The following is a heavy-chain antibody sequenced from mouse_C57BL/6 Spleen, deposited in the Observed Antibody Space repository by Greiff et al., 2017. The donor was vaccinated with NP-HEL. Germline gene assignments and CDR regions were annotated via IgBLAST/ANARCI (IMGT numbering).Heavy chain of an antibody. CDR2: ISYDGSN. CDR1: GYSITSGYY. CDR3: ARDYYYGSSWGFAY. D-gene: IGHD1-1*01. J-gene: IGHJ3*01. Sequence: DVQLQESGPGLVKPSQSLSLTCSVPGYSITSGYYWNWIRQFPGNKLEWMGYISYDGSNNYNPSLKNRISITRDTSKNQFFLKLNSVTTEDTATYYCARDYYYGSSWGFAYWGQGTLVTVSA. V-gene: IGHV3-6*01.